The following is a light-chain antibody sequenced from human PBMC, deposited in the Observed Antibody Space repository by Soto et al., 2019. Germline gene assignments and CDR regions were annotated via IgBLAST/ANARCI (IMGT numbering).Light chain of an antibody. J-gene: IGKJ2*01. Sequence: EIVMTQSPATVSVSPGERATLSCRASQSVGSNLAWYQQKPGQAPRLLIYGASTRATSIPARFSGGGSGTEFTLTISSLQSEDFAVYYCQQYNNWPPFTFGQGTKLEI. V-gene: IGKV3-15*01. CDR2: GAS. CDR1: QSVGSN. CDR3: QQYNNWPPFT.